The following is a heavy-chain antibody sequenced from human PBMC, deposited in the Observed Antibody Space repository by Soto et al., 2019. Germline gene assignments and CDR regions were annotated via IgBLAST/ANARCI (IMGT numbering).Heavy chain of an antibody. CDR1: GFTFDEYS. Sequence: GGSLRLSCVVSGFTFDEYSMYWVRQPPGKGLEWISLLTWDGGTTYYADSVKGRFTISRDSGKSSLFLQMDSLRTEDTALYYCAKVKRKYTSTSAVEFDSWGQGTLVPVSS. CDR2: LTWDGGTT. J-gene: IGHJ4*02. D-gene: IGHD2-2*01. CDR3: AKVKRKYTSTSAVEFDS. V-gene: IGHV3-43*01.